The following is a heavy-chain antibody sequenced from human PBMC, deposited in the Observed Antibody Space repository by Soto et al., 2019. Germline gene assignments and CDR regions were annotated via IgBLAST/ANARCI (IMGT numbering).Heavy chain of an antibody. CDR2: ISSSSSYI. J-gene: IGHJ4*02. D-gene: IGHD5-18*01. CDR1: GFTFSSYS. V-gene: IGHV3-21*01. Sequence: GGSLRLSCAASGFTFSSYSMNWVRQAPGKGLEWVSSISSSSSYIYYADSVKGRFTISRDNAKNSLYLQMNSLRAEDTAVYYCAREAAGVEAMAFFDYWGQGTLVTVSS. CDR3: AREAAGVEAMAFFDY.